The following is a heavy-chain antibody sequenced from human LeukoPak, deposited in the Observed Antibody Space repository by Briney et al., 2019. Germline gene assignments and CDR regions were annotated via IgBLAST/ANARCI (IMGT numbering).Heavy chain of an antibody. V-gene: IGHV1-69*05. CDR2: IIPIFGTA. D-gene: IGHD4-17*01. CDR3: ARDMSTVTLFDY. Sequence: SVKVSCKASGGTFSSYAISWVRQAPGQGVEWMRRIIPIFGTANYAQKFQGRLTITTDESTSTAYMELSSLRSGDTAVYYCARDMSTVTLFDYWGQGTLVTVSS. CDR1: GGTFSSYA. J-gene: IGHJ4*02.